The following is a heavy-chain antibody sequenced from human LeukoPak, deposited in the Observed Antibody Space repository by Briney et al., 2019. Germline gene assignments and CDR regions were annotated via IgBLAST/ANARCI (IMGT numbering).Heavy chain of an antibody. CDR3: ASKYSGSWYATDYYFDY. Sequence: ASVKVSCKASGYTFTSYGISWVRQAPGQGLEWMGWISAYNGNTNYAQKLQGRVTMTTDTSTSTAYMELSSLRSEDTAVYYCASKYSGSWYATDYYFDYWGQGTLVTVSS. CDR2: ISAYNGNT. D-gene: IGHD6-13*01. V-gene: IGHV1-18*01. CDR1: GYTFTSYG. J-gene: IGHJ4*02.